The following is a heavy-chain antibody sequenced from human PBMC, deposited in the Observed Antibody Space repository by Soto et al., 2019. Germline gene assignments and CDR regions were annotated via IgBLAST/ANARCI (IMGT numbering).Heavy chain of an antibody. Sequence: GASVHVSCKASGYTITSYGISWVRQDHGQGLEWMGWISAYNSNTNYAQKLQGRVTMTTDTSTSTAYMELRSLRSDDTAVYYCARDGYSSGINWFDPWGQGTLVTVSS. J-gene: IGHJ5*02. CDR1: GYTITSYG. CDR2: ISAYNSNT. D-gene: IGHD6-19*01. CDR3: ARDGYSSGINWFDP. V-gene: IGHV1-18*01.